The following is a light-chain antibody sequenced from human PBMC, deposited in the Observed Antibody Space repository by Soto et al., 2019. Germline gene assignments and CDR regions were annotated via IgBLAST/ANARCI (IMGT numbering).Light chain of an antibody. Sequence: QSALTQPASVSGSPGQSITISCTGTSSDVGSYKYVSWYQQHPGKAPKIMIYEDGHRPSGVSNRFSGSKSGYTASLTISGLQAEDEADYYCSSYTSSSTLVFGTGTKVTVL. V-gene: IGLV2-14*01. CDR3: SSYTSSSTLV. CDR1: SSDVGSYKY. J-gene: IGLJ1*01. CDR2: EDG.